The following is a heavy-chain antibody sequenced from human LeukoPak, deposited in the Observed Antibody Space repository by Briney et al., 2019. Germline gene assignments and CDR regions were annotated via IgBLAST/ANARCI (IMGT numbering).Heavy chain of an antibody. CDR3: AKDVSGTYSPDY. CDR1: GFTFSSYS. CDR2: ISGSGGST. D-gene: IGHD3-10*01. V-gene: IGHV3-23*01. J-gene: IGHJ4*02. Sequence: PGGSLRLSCAASGFTFSSYSMNWVRQAPGKGLEWVSAISGSGGSTYYADSVRGRFTISRDNSKNTLYLQMNSLRAEDTAVYYCAKDVSGTYSPDYWGQGTLVTVSS.